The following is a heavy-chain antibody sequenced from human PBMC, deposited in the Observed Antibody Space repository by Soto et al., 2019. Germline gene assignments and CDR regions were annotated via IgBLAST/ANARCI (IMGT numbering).Heavy chain of an antibody. V-gene: IGHV4-4*02. Sequence: ASETLSLTCAVSGGSISSSNWWSWVRQPPGKGLEWIGEIYHSGSTNYNPSLKSRVTISVDKSKNQFSLKLSSVTAADTAVYYCARGYSSSWYSFDYWGQGTLVTVSS. CDR2: IYHSGST. D-gene: IGHD6-13*01. J-gene: IGHJ4*02. CDR1: GGSISSSNW. CDR3: ARGYSSSWYSFDY.